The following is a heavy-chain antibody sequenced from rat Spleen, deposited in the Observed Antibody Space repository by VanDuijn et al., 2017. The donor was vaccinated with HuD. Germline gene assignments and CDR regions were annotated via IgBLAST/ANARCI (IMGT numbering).Heavy chain of an antibody. Sequence: EVQLVESDGGLVQPGRSLKLSCAASGFTFSDYYMAWVRQAPTKGLEWVATISSDGGRNFYRYSVKGRFTISRDTAKSTLYLQMDSLRSEDTATYYCARHGYDGSYYYWDYWGQGTLVTVSS. V-gene: IGHV5-29*01. J-gene: IGHJ3*01. CDR2: ISSDGGRN. D-gene: IGHD1-12*02. CDR3: ARHGYDGSYYYWDY. CDR1: GFTFSDYY.